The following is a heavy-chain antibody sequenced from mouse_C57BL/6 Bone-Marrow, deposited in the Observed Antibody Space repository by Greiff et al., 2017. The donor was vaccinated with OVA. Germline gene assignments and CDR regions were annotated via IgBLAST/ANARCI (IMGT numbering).Heavy chain of an antibody. V-gene: IGHV5-17*01. D-gene: IGHD1-1*01. CDR2: ISSGSSTI. Sequence: EVQVVESGGGLVKPGGSLKLSCAASGFTFSDYGMHWVRQAPEKGLEWVAYISSGSSTIYYADTVKGRFTISRDNAKNTLFLQMTSLRSEDTAMYYCARQNYYGSTLWYFDVWGTGTTVTVSS. CDR3: ARQNYYGSTLWYFDV. CDR1: GFTFSDYG. J-gene: IGHJ1*03.